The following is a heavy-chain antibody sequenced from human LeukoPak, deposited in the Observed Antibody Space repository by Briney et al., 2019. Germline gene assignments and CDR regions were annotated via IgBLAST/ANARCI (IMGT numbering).Heavy chain of an antibody. CDR1: GFTFDDYA. V-gene: IGHV3-9*01. Sequence: PGGSLRLSCAASGFTFDDYAMHWVRQAPGKGLEWVSGISWNSGSIGYADSVKGRFTISRDNAKNSLYLQMNSLRAEDTALYYCAKDTKGYYFYAFDIWGQGTMVTVSS. CDR3: AKDTKGYYFYAFDI. CDR2: ISWNSGSI. D-gene: IGHD5-12*01. J-gene: IGHJ3*02.